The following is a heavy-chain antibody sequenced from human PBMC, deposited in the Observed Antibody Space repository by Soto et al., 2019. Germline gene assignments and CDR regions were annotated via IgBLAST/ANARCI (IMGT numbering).Heavy chain of an antibody. V-gene: IGHV3-30-3*01. J-gene: IGHJ4*02. CDR2: ISYDGSNK. CDR1: GFTFSSYA. Sequence: GGSLRLSCAASGFTFSSYAMHWVRQAPGKGLEWVAVISYDGSNKYYADSVKGRFTISRDNSKNTLYLQMDSLRAEDTAIYFCATAKSTYASAYYVYWGRGTEVTVS. CDR3: ATAKSTYASAYYVY. D-gene: IGHD1-26*01.